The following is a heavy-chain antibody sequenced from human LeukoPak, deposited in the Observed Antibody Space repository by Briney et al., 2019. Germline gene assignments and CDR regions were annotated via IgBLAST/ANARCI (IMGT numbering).Heavy chain of an antibody. D-gene: IGHD3-9*01. CDR2: IFRDSNT. V-gene: IGHV3-53*01. Sequence: PGGSLRLSCAASGFTVSSKDMSWVRQAPGKGLEWVSAIFRDSNTYYTNSVKGRFTISRDNSKNTLYLQMNSLRAEDTAVYYCAKAGALRYFDWLPSVGYFDYWGQGTLVTVSS. CDR1: GFTVSSKD. CDR3: AKAGALRYFDWLPSVGYFDY. J-gene: IGHJ4*02.